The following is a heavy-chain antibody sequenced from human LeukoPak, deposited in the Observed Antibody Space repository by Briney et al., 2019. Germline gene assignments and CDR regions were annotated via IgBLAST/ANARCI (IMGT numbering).Heavy chain of an antibody. CDR2: IKSKTDGGTT. Sequence: TGGSLRLSCAASGLTFSNAWMSWVRQASGKGLEWVGRIKSKTDGGTTDYAAPVKGRFTISRDDSKNTLYLQMNSLKTEDTAVYYCTTVISKYYDSSGYSPNLDYWGQGTLVTVSS. CDR1: GLTFSNAW. CDR3: TTVISKYYDSSGYSPNLDY. J-gene: IGHJ4*02. V-gene: IGHV3-15*01. D-gene: IGHD3-22*01.